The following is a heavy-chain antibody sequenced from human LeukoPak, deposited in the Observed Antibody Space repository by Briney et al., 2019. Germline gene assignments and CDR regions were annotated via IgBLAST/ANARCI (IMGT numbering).Heavy chain of an antibody. J-gene: IGHJ4*02. V-gene: IGHV3-74*01. CDR1: GFSFNSYW. D-gene: IGHD4-11*01. CDR3: AKSTTVTTQQRGYFDY. CDR2: ISSDGSTT. Sequence: GGSLRLSCAASGFSFNSYWMHWVRQVPGKGLVWVSRISSDGSTTSYADSVKGRFTISRDNPKNTLYLQMNSLRAEDTAVYYCAKSTTVTTQQRGYFDYWGQGTLVTVSS.